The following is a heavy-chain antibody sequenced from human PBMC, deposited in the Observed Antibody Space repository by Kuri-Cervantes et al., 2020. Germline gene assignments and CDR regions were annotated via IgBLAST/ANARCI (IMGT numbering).Heavy chain of an antibody. Sequence: SETLSLTCTVSGGSISSYYWSWIQQPPGKGLEWIGYIYYTGITKYNPSLKSRVTISVDMSKKQISLKLSSVTAAGTAVYYCARLVAVAEEDDAFDIWGQGTMVTVSS. D-gene: IGHD6-19*01. CDR2: IYYTGIT. J-gene: IGHJ3*02. CDR1: GGSISSYY. V-gene: IGHV4-59*08. CDR3: ARLVAVAEEDDAFDI.